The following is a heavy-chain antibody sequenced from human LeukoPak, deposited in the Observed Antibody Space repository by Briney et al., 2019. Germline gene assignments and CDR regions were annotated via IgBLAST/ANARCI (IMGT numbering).Heavy chain of an antibody. J-gene: IGHJ5*02. D-gene: IGHD3-10*01. V-gene: IGHV5-51*01. Sequence: GESLKISCKGSGYSFTGYWIAWVRQMPGKGLEWMGIIYPGDSDTRYSPSFQGQVTISADKSINTAYLQWSSLKASDTAMYYCARLVGYFGSGSYFNDWFDPWGQGTLVTVSS. CDR3: ARLVGYFGSGSYFNDWFDP. CDR2: IYPGDSDT. CDR1: GYSFTGYW.